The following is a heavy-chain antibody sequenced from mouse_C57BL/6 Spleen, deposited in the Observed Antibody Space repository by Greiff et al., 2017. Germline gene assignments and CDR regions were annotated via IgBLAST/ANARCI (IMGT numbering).Heavy chain of an antibody. CDR1: GYSFTGYF. Sequence: VHVKQSGPELVKPGDSVKISCKASGYSFTGYFMNWVMQSHGKSLEWIGRINPYNGDTFYNQKFKGKATLTVDKSSSTAHMELRSLTSEDSAVYYCARQLRLPFDYWGQGTTLTVSS. V-gene: IGHV1-20*01. CDR2: INPYNGDT. D-gene: IGHD3-2*02. J-gene: IGHJ2*01. CDR3: ARQLRLPFDY.